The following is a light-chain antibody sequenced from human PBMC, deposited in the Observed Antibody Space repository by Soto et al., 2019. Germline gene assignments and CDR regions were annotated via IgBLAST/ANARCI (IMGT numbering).Light chain of an antibody. Sequence: QSALTQPPSASGSPGQSVTISCTGNSNDVGHSSFISWYQQHPGKGPKLIIYEVSKRPSGVPARFSGSKSGNTASLSVSGLQDDDDADYYCNAHADNGKHVFGTGTKVTVL. V-gene: IGLV2-8*01. CDR2: EVS. CDR3: NAHADNGKHV. CDR1: SNDVGHSSF. J-gene: IGLJ1*01.